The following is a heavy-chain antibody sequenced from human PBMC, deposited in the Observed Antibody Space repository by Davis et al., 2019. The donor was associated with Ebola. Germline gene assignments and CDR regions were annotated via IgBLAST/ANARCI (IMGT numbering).Heavy chain of an antibody. CDR3: ARRRLSFEAIDY. V-gene: IGHV4-39*01. CDR1: GGSLSSRSYY. Sequence: SETLSLTCTVSGGSLSSRSYYWAWIRQPPGKGLEWIGIIYYGGSTYYNPSLKSRVSISVDTSKNQFSLKLSSVSAADTAVYYCARRRLSFEAIDYWGQGTLVTVSS. CDR2: IYYGGST. J-gene: IGHJ4*02. D-gene: IGHD1-26*01.